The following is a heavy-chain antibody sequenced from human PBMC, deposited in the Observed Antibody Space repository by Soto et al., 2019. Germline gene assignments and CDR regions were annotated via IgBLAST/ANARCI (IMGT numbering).Heavy chain of an antibody. Sequence: EVQLVESGGGLVKPGGSLRLSCAASGFTFSSYSMNWVRQAPGKGLEWVSSISSSSSYIYYADSVKGRCTISRDNAKNSLYLQMNSLRAEDTAVYYCARASYYYDGSGYHGYWGQGTLVTVSS. V-gene: IGHV3-21*01. CDR2: ISSSSSYI. CDR3: ARASYYYDGSGYHGY. J-gene: IGHJ4*02. D-gene: IGHD3-22*01. CDR1: GFTFSSYS.